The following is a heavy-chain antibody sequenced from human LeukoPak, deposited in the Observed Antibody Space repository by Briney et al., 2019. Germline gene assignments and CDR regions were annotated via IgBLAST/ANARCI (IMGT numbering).Heavy chain of an antibody. CDR2: IYTRGST. CDR3: ARGRYCSADICSGGDAFDI. V-gene: IGHV4-4*07. D-gene: IGHD2-15*01. CDR1: GGSINNYY. Sequence: SETLSLTCTVSGGSINNYYWSWIRQPAGKELEWIGRIYTRGSTNYNPSLKSRVTMSVDTSKNQFSLKLSSVTAADTAVYYCARGRYCSADICSGGDAFDIWGQGTMVSVSS. J-gene: IGHJ3*02.